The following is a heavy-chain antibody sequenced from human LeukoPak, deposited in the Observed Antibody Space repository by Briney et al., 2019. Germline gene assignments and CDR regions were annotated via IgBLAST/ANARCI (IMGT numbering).Heavy chain of an antibody. Sequence: SVKVSCKASGGTFSSYAISWVRQAPGQGLEWMGRSIPNLGIANYAQKFQGRVTITADKSTSTANMELSSLRSEDTAVYYCAREAPHYYDSSGLEYWGQGTLVTVSS. V-gene: IGHV1-69*04. CDR1: GGTFSSYA. D-gene: IGHD3-22*01. J-gene: IGHJ4*02. CDR2: SIPNLGIA. CDR3: AREAPHYYDSSGLEY.